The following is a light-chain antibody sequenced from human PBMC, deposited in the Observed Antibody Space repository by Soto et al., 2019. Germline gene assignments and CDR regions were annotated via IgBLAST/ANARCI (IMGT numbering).Light chain of an antibody. CDR1: QTISSW. CDR2: KAS. V-gene: IGKV1-5*03. CDR3: QHYKMYSPWT. J-gene: IGKJ1*01. Sequence: DIQMTQSPSTPSGSVGDRVTITCRASQTISSWLAWYQQKPGKAPKLLIYKASTLKSGVPSRFSGSGSGTEFTLTISSLQPDDFATYYCQHYKMYSPWTFGQGTKVDIK.